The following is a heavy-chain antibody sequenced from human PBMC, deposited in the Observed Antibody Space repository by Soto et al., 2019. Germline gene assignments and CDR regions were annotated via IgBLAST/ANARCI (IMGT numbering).Heavy chain of an antibody. J-gene: IGHJ1*01. Sequence: QVQLVESGGGVVQPGRSLRLSCAASGFTFSSYAMHWVRQAPGKGLEWVAVISYDGSKKYYADSVKGRFTISRDNSKNTRYLQMNSLRAEDTAVYYCARDGGAAAGPAEYFQHWGQGTLVTVSS. D-gene: IGHD6-13*01. V-gene: IGHV3-30-3*01. CDR1: GFTFSSYA. CDR3: ARDGGAAAGPAEYFQH. CDR2: ISYDGSKK.